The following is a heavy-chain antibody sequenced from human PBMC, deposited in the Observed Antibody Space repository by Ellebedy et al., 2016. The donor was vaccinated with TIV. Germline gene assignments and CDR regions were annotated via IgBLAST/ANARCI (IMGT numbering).Heavy chain of an antibody. Sequence: GESLKISCAASGFTFRNYAMSWVRQAPGKGLEWVSDISGSGDNTYYADSVKGRFTISRDNSKNTLYLQMNSLRAEDTAVYYCARDVQVSSSWYGSDAFDIWGQGTMVTVSS. CDR1: GFTFRNYA. CDR3: ARDVQVSSSWYGSDAFDI. V-gene: IGHV3-23*01. J-gene: IGHJ3*02. CDR2: ISGSGDNT. D-gene: IGHD6-13*01.